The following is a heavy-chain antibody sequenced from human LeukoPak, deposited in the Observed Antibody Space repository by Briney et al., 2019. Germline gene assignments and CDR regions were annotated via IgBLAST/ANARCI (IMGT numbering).Heavy chain of an antibody. J-gene: IGHJ4*02. D-gene: IGHD3-10*01. Sequence: SETLSLTCTVSGGSISSSDSYWAWVRQPPGKGLEWIGSICFSRTTYYDPSLKSRVTMSIDTSKNHFSLKVASVTAADTAVYYCGRHFPETGRDEQPLEYWGQGSLFTVSS. V-gene: IGHV4-39*01. CDR1: GGSISSSDSY. CDR3: GRHFPETGRDEQPLEY. CDR2: ICFSRTT.